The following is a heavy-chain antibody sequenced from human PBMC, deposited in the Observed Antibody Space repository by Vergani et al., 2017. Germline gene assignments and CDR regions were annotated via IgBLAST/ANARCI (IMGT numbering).Heavy chain of an antibody. Sequence: VQLVESGGGEVQPGRSLRLSCSAAGFPFSDYGVHWVRQAPGKGLEWVSAISGSGGSTYYADSVKGRFTISRDNSKNTLYLQMNSLRAEDTAIYYCAKARDPNCKGGNCYSYYYGLDLWGQGTTVTVSS. CDR3: AKARDPNCKGGNCYSYYYGLDL. CDR1: GFPFSDYG. D-gene: IGHD2-15*01. J-gene: IGHJ6*02. V-gene: IGHV3-23*04. CDR2: ISGSGGST.